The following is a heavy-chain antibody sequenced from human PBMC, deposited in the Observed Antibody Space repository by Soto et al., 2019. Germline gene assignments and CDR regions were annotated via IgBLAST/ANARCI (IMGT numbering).Heavy chain of an antibody. V-gene: IGHV1-58*01. D-gene: IGHD3-3*01. CDR2: IVVGSGNT. Sequence: GASVKVSCKASGFTFTSSAVQWVRQARGQRLEWIGWIVVGSGNTNYAQKFQERVTITRDMSTSTVYMQMNSLRAEDTAVYYCAKDLRHDFWSGPGHYGMDVWGQGTTVTVSS. J-gene: IGHJ6*02. CDR3: AKDLRHDFWSGPGHYGMDV. CDR1: GFTFTSSA.